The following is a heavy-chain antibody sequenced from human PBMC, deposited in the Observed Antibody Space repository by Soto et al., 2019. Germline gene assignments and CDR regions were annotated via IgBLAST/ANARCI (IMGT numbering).Heavy chain of an antibody. CDR2: IRSKANSYAT. CDR3: HVVPAPWYYGMDV. Sequence: GGSLRLSCAASGFTSSGSAMHWVRQDSGKGLEWVGRIRSKANSYATAYAASVKGRFTISRDDSKNTAYLQMNSLKTEDTAVYYCHVVPAPWYYGMDVWGQGTTVTVSS. CDR1: GFTSSGSA. D-gene: IGHD2-2*01. V-gene: IGHV3-73*01. J-gene: IGHJ6*02.